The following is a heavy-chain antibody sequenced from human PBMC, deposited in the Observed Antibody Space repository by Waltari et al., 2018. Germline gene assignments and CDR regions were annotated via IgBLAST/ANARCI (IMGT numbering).Heavy chain of an antibody. V-gene: IGHV1-69*05. D-gene: IGHD3-3*01. Sequence: QVQLVQSGAEVKKPGSSVKVSCKASGSTFSSYALSWVRQAPGQGLEWMGGIIPIFGTANYAQKFQGRVTITTDESTSTAYMELSSLRSEDTAVYYCASSHRLRFRVLDYWGQGTLVTVSS. CDR1: GSTFSSYA. CDR2: IIPIFGTA. CDR3: ASSHRLRFRVLDY. J-gene: IGHJ4*02.